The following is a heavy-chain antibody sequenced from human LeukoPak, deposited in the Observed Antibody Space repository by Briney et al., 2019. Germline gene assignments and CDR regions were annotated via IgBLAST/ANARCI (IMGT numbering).Heavy chain of an antibody. D-gene: IGHD2-2*01. J-gene: IGHJ6*03. Sequence: SETLSLTCTVSGGSISSYYWSWIRQPPGKGLEWIGYIYYRGSTNYNPSLKSRVTISVDTSKNQFSLKLSSVTAADTAVYYCARGDCSSTSCLYYYYYMDVWGKGTTVTVSS. CDR2: IYYRGST. CDR3: ARGDCSSTSCLYYYYYMDV. CDR1: GGSISSYY. V-gene: IGHV4-59*01.